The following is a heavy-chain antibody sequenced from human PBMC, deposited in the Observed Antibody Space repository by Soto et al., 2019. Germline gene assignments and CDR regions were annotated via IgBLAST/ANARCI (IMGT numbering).Heavy chain of an antibody. Sequence: PGGSLRLSCGASGFTFDEYGMHWVRQAPGKGLEWVSGISWNSGTIGYADSVKGRFTISRDNAKNSLYLQMSSLRAEDTALYYCAKSTGGTANGMDVWGQGTTVPVSS. CDR2: ISWNSGTI. V-gene: IGHV3-9*01. J-gene: IGHJ6*02. CDR3: AKSTGGTANGMDV. D-gene: IGHD2-8*02. CDR1: GFTFDEYG.